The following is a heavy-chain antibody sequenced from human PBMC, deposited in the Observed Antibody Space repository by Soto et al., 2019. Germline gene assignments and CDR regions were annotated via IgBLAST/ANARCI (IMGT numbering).Heavy chain of an antibody. D-gene: IGHD6-19*01. CDR2: ISGSGGST. CDR3: AKSYSSGWDNWFDP. Sequence: GGSLRLSCAASGFTFSSYAMSWVRQAPGKGLEWVSAISGSGGSTYYADSVKGRFTTSRDNSKNTLYLQMNSLRAEDTAVYYCAKSYSSGWDNWFDPWGQGTLVTVSS. J-gene: IGHJ5*02. V-gene: IGHV3-23*01. CDR1: GFTFSSYA.